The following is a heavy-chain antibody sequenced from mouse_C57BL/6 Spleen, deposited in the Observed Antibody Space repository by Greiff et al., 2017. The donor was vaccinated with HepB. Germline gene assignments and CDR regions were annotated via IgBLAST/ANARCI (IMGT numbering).Heavy chain of an antibody. CDR3: ARGEVYYDYDGAY. V-gene: IGHV1-82*01. J-gene: IGHJ3*01. Sequence: VQLQQSGPELVKPGASVKISCKASGYAFSSSWMNWVKQRPGKGLEWIGRIYPGDGDTNYNGKFKGKATLTADKSSSTAYMQLSSLTSEDSAVYFCARGEVYYDYDGAYWGQGTLVTVSA. CDR2: IYPGDGDT. CDR1: GYAFSSSW. D-gene: IGHD2-4*01.